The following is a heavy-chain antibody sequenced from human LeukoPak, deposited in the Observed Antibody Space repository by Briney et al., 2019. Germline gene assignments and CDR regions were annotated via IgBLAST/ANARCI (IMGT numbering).Heavy chain of an antibody. CDR1: GFTFSSYA. CDR2: ISGSGGST. Sequence: GGSLRLSCAASGFTFSSYAVSWVRQAPGKGLEWVSVISGSGGSTYYADSVKGRFTISRDNSKNTLYLQMNSLRAEDTAVYYCAKGRGQLAATSFDYWGQGTLVTVSS. V-gene: IGHV3-23*01. J-gene: IGHJ4*02. CDR3: AKGRGQLAATSFDY. D-gene: IGHD6-6*01.